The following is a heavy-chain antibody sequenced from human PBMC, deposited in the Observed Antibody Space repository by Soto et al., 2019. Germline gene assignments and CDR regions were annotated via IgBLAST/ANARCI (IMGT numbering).Heavy chain of an antibody. Sequence: DVQLSESGGGLVQSGGSLRLSCAASGFSFSSYAMSWVRQAPGKGLEWVSTISGSDGKTYYADSVKGRFSISRDTSKNTLYLQMYSLRVDDTAVYYCAKWSYLDYWGQGTLVTVSS. CDR3: AKWSYLDY. CDR1: GFSFSSYA. V-gene: IGHV3-23*01. D-gene: IGHD3-3*01. CDR2: ISGSDGKT. J-gene: IGHJ4*02.